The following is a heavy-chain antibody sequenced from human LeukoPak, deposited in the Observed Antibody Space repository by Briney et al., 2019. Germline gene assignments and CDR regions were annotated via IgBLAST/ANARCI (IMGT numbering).Heavy chain of an antibody. CDR2: IKQDGSEK. D-gene: IGHD6-13*01. J-gene: IGHJ4*02. Sequence: PGGSLRLSCAASGFTFSSYWMSWVRQAPGKGLKWGANIKQDGSEKYYVDSVKGRFTISRDNAKNSLYLQMNSLRAEDTAVYYCARGGKQQLVSGYFDYWGQGTLVTVSS. CDR1: GFTFSSYW. CDR3: ARGGKQQLVSGYFDY. V-gene: IGHV3-7*01.